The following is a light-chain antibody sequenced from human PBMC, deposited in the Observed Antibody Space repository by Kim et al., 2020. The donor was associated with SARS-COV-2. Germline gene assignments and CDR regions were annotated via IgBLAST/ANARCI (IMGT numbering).Light chain of an antibody. CDR1: SSNIGSND. CDR3: AAWDDSLSGGV. V-gene: IGLV1-47*01. Sequence: GQRGTISCSGSSSNIGSNDVDWYQQFPGTAPKLLIYRNNQRPSGVPDRFSGSKSGTSASLAISGLRSEDEADYYCAAWDDSLSGGVFGGGTQLTVL. J-gene: IGLJ2*01. CDR2: RNN.